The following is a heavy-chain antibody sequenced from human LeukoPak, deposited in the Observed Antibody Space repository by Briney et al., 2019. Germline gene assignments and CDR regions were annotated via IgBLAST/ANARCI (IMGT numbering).Heavy chain of an antibody. CDR1: GFTFSDYY. CDR2: ISGTSTYT. V-gene: IGHV3-11*06. Sequence: KSGGSLRLSCATSGFTFSDYYMSWIRQTPGKGLEWISYISGTSTYTNYADSVKGRFTISRDNAKSSLYLQMNSLRAEDTAVYYCAKVKTTVTATEYWGQGTLVTVSS. J-gene: IGHJ4*02. CDR3: AKVKTTVTATEY. D-gene: IGHD4-17*01.